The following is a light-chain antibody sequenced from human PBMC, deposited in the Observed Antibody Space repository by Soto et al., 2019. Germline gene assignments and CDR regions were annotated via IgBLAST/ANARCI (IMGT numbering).Light chain of an antibody. V-gene: IGKV3-20*01. CDR3: QRYGTSPPT. CDR1: QSVSRNS. Sequence: EIALTQSPGALSLSPGERATLSCRAGQSVSRNSLAWYQQQPDQAPRLLSYGASSRATDIPDTFSGSGSGTDLTLMHSSLEPGDFAVYLCQRYGTSPPTVGPGTKVDI. J-gene: IGKJ3*01. CDR2: GAS.